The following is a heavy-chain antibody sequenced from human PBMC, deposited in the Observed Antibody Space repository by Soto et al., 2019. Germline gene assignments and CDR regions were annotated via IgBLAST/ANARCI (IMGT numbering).Heavy chain of an antibody. CDR3: ARDLGSCYGGGYYYGMDV. V-gene: IGHV3-33*01. CDR2: IWYDGSNK. J-gene: IGHJ6*02. D-gene: IGHD1-26*01. CDR1: GFTFSSYG. Sequence: QVQLVESGGGVVQPGRSLRLSCAASGFTFSSYGMHWVRQAPGKGLEWVAVIWYDGSNKYYADSVKGRFTISRDHSKNTLYLQMHSLRAEDTAVYYYARDLGSCYGGGYYYGMDVWGQGTTVTVSS.